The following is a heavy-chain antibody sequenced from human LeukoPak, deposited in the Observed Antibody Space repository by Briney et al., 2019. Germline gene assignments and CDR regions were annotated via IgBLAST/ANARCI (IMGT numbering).Heavy chain of an antibody. J-gene: IGHJ4*02. CDR1: GFTFSSYS. CDR2: ISSSSSYI. V-gene: IGHV3-21*01. CDR3: ARDPGYYESSGYREKGDY. D-gene: IGHD3-22*01. Sequence: GGSLRLSCAASGFTFSSYSMNWVRQAPGKGLEWVSSISSSSSYIYYADSVKGRFTISRDNAKNSLYLQMNRLRAEDTAVYYCARDPGYYESSGYREKGDYWGQGTLVTVSA.